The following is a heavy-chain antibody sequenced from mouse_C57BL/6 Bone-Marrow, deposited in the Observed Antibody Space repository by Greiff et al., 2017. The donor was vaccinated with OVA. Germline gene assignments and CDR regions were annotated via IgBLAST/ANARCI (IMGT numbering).Heavy chain of an antibody. D-gene: IGHD1-1*01. CDR2: IYPRSGNT. CDR3: AKFLRAGEGGGFDY. J-gene: IGHJ2*01. V-gene: IGHV1-81*01. Sequence: VQLQQSGAELARPGASVKLSCKASGYTFTSYGISWVKQRTGQGLEWIGEIYPRSGNTYYNEKFKGKATLTADKSSSTAYMELRSLTSEDSAVYFCAKFLRAGEGGGFDYWGQGTTLTVSS. CDR1: GYTFTSYG.